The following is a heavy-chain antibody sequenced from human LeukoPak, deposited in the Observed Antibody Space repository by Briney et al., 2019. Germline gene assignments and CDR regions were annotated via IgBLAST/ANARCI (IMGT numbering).Heavy chain of an antibody. Sequence: SVKVSCKASGGTFSSYAISWVRQAPGQGLEWMGGIIPIFGTASYAQKFQGRVAITADESTSTAYMELSSLRSEDTAVYYCARDHRRLRSLDYWGQGTLVTVSS. J-gene: IGHJ4*02. CDR2: IIPIFGTA. CDR1: GGTFSSYA. V-gene: IGHV1-69*13. CDR3: ARDHRRLRSLDY. D-gene: IGHD5-12*01.